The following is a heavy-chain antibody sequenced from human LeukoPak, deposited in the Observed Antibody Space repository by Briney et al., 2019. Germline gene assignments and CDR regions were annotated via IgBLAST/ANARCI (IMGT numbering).Heavy chain of an antibody. D-gene: IGHD1/OR15-1a*01. CDR2: MNKDGSEK. CDR1: GFILSNHW. Sequence: GGSLRLSCAASGFILSNHWMTWVRQAPGKVPEWVANMNKDGSEKYYVDSVKGRFTISRDTAKNSLYLQMNNLRAEDTALYYCARNNDMDVWGQGTTVIVSS. J-gene: IGHJ6*02. V-gene: IGHV3-7*03. CDR3: ARNNDMDV.